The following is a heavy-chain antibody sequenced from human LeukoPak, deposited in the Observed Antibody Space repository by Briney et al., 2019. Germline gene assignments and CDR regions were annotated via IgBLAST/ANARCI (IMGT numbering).Heavy chain of an antibody. J-gene: IGHJ4*02. V-gene: IGHV3-7*01. Sequence: GGSLRLSCAASGFTFSSYWMSWVRQAPGKGLEWVANIKQDGSEKYYVGSVKGRFTISRDNAKNSLYLQMNSLRAEDTAVYYCARVGDDYSNYDLDYWGQGTLVTVSS. D-gene: IGHD4-11*01. CDR3: ARVGDDYSNYDLDY. CDR1: GFTFSSYW. CDR2: IKQDGSEK.